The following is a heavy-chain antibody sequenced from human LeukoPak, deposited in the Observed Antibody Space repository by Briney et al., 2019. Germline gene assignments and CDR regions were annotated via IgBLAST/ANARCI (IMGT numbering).Heavy chain of an antibody. Sequence: ASVKVSCKTSGYTFTNYDIIWVRQAPGQGLEWMGWMNPNSGNTVHEQKFQGRVAMTRNTSISTAHLEMTSLRSEDTAVYFCARDGRDIVVVPAAIRGAYYFDYWGQGTLVTVSS. D-gene: IGHD2-2*02. CDR1: GYTFTNYD. CDR2: MNPNSGNT. V-gene: IGHV1-8*01. CDR3: ARDGRDIVVVPAAIRGAYYFDY. J-gene: IGHJ4*02.